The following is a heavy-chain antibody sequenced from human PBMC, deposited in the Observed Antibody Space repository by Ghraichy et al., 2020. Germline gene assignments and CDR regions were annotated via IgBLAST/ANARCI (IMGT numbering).Heavy chain of an antibody. CDR2: ISSSSSTI. J-gene: IGHJ4*02. CDR1: GFTFSSYS. D-gene: IGHD2-8*01. Sequence: GGSLRLSCAASGFTFSSYSMNWVRQAPGKGLEWVSYISSSSSTIYYADSVKGRFTISRDNAKNSLYLQMNSLRDEDTAVYYCARGELCTNGVWCRGRHRYFDYWGQGTLVTVSS. CDR3: ARGELCTNGVWCRGRHRYFDY. V-gene: IGHV3-48*02.